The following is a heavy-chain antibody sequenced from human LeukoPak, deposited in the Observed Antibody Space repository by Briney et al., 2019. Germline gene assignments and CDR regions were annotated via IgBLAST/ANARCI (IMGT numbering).Heavy chain of an antibody. D-gene: IGHD3-10*02. J-gene: IGHJ6*04. CDR3: AELGITMIGGV. CDR1: GFTCSSYE. Sequence: GGSLTLSGAASGFTCSSYEVNGVRRAPGKGLDSFSCVSSSVRTIYYADAVEGRFTITRDNANNSLYMQMNSLRAEDTAVYYCAELGITMIGGVWGKGTTVTISS. V-gene: IGHV3-48*03. CDR2: VSSSVRTI.